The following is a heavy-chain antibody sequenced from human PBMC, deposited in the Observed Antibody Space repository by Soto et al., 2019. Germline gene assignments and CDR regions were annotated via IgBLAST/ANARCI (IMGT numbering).Heavy chain of an antibody. CDR1: GFTFSSYW. V-gene: IGHV3-74*01. CDR2: INSDGSST. J-gene: IGHJ4*02. D-gene: IGHD6-19*01. CDR3: AWVAVSRVWDY. Sequence: GSPRLSCAASGFTFSSYWMHWVRQAPGKGLVWVSRINSDGSSTRYADSVKGRFTISRDNAKNTLYLQMNSLRAEDTAVYYCAWVAVSRVWDYWGQGTLVTVSS.